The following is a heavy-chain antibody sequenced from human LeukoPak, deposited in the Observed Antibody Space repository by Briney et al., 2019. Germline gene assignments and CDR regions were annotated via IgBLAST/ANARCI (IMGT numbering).Heavy chain of an antibody. J-gene: IGHJ6*02. CDR2: IYYSGTT. CDR3: AREDPQTAVPEGMDV. CDR1: GGSISHYY. D-gene: IGHD4-17*01. Sequence: SETLSLTCTVSGGSISHYYWSWIRQSPGKGLEWIGYIYYSGTTNYNPSLKSRVTISVDTSRDQFSLQLRSVTAADTAVYYCAREDPQTAVPEGMDVWGQGTTVIVSS. V-gene: IGHV4-59*01.